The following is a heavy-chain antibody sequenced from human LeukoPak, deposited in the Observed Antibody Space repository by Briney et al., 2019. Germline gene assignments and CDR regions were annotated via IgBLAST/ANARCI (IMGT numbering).Heavy chain of an antibody. V-gene: IGHV4-39*01. CDR2: IYYSGST. CDR3: ASPDLLCSGGSCYSGHDAFDI. CDR1: GGSISSSSYY. D-gene: IGHD2-15*01. Sequence: PSETLSLTCTVSGGSISSSSYYWGWIRQPPGKGLEWIGSIYYSGSTYYNPSLKSRVTISVDTSKNQFSLTLSSVTAADTAVYYCASPDLLCSGGSCYSGHDAFDIWGQGTMVTVSS. J-gene: IGHJ3*02.